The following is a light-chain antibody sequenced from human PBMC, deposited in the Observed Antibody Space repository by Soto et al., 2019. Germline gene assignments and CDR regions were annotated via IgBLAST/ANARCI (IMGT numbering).Light chain of an antibody. Sequence: QSALSQPASVSGSPGQSITISCTGSSTDVGSYNLVSWFQQHPGKAPKLVISEVTRRPSGVSNRFSASKSDNTASLTISGLQAGDEADYYCCSYAGNSDVVFGGGTKVTVL. J-gene: IGLJ2*01. CDR2: EVT. V-gene: IGLV2-23*02. CDR3: CSYAGNSDVV. CDR1: STDVGSYNL.